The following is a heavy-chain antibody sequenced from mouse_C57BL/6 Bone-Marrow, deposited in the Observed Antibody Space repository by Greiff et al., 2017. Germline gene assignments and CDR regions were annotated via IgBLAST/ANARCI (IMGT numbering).Heavy chain of an antibody. Sequence: QVQLQQPGTELVKPGASVKLSCKASGFTFTSYWMHWVKQRPGQGLEWIGNINPSNGGTNYNEKFKSKATLTVDKSSNTAYMQLSSLTSADAAVYECAREDITTVVDMDYWGQGTSVTVSS. D-gene: IGHD1-1*01. CDR3: AREDITTVVDMDY. CDR2: INPSNGGT. CDR1: GFTFTSYW. J-gene: IGHJ4*01. V-gene: IGHV1-53*01.